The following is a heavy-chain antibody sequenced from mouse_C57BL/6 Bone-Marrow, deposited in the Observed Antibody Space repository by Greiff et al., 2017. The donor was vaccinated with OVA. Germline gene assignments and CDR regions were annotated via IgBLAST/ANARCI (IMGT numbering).Heavy chain of an antibody. J-gene: IGHJ4*01. V-gene: IGHV2-9*01. D-gene: IGHD1-1*01. CDR1: GFSLTSYG. Sequence: QVQLQQSGPGLVAPSQSLSITCTVSGFSLTSYGVDWVRQPPGKGLEWLGVIWGGGSTNYNSALMSRLSISKDNSKSQVFLKMNSLQTDDTAMYYCAKRQIPHYYGSLYAMDYWGQGTSVTVSS. CDR3: AKRQIPHYYGSLYAMDY. CDR2: IWGGGST.